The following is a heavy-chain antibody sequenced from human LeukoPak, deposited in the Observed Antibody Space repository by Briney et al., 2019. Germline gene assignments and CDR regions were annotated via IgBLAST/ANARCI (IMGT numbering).Heavy chain of an antibody. J-gene: IGHJ3*01. V-gene: IGHV1-2*02. CDR1: GYTFTGYY. Sequence: GASVKVSCKASGYTFTGYYMHWVRQAPGQGLEWMGWINPNSGGTNYAQKFQGRVTMTRDTSISTAYLDLRRLTSDDTAVYYCARDPTGDMPAFDLWGQGTMLTVSS. CDR2: INPNSGGT. D-gene: IGHD7-27*01. CDR3: ARDPTGDMPAFDL.